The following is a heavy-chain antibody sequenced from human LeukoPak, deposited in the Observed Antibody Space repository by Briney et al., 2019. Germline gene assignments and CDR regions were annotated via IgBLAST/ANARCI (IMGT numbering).Heavy chain of an antibody. CDR2: IIPIFGKA. J-gene: IGHJ4*02. V-gene: IGHV1-69*05. D-gene: IGHD6-19*01. CDR1: GGTFSSYA. Sequence: ASVKVSCKASGGTFSSYAISWVRQPPGQGLEWMGRIIPIFGKANYAQKFQGRVAITTDESTSTAYMELSSLRSEDTAVYYCARVAGYTSFFDYRGQGTLVTVSS. CDR3: ARVAGYTSFFDY.